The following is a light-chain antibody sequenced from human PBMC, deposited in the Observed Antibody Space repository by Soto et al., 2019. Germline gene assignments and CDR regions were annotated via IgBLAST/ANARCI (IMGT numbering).Light chain of an antibody. V-gene: IGKV3-15*01. CDR1: QSVSSD. J-gene: IGKJ4*01. Sequence: EIVMTQSPATLPVSPGERATLSCRASQSVSSDLAWYQQKPGQPPRLLIYRTSTRATGIPARFSGSGSGTEFTFTISSMQSEDFAVYYCQQYYNWLTFGGGTKVDIK. CDR3: QQYYNWLT. CDR2: RTS.